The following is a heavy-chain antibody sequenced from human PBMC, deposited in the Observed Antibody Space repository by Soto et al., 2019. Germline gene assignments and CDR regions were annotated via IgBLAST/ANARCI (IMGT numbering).Heavy chain of an antibody. Sequence: SQTLSLTCAISGDSVSSNSAAWNWIRQSPSRGLEWLGRTYYRSKWYNDYAVSVKSRITINPDTSKNQFSLQLNSVTPEDTAVYYCARGMGYSYGYYYYYGIDVSGQVTTVTFSS. V-gene: IGHV6-1*01. CDR1: GDSVSSNSAA. D-gene: IGHD5-18*01. CDR3: ARGMGYSYGYYYYYGIDV. J-gene: IGHJ6*02. CDR2: TYYRSKWYN.